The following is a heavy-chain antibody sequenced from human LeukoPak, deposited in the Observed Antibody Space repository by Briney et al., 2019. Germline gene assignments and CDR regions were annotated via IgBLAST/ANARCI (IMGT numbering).Heavy chain of an antibody. CDR3: AATSTVTTGSTYYGMDV. CDR1: GFTFSTSA. D-gene: IGHD4-17*01. Sequence: SVRVSCKASGFTFSTSAVQWVRQARGQGLEWMGWIVVASGHTNYAQRLHERVTITRDMSTSTAYMELSSLRSEDTAVYYCAATSTVTTGSTYYGMDVWGQGTTVTVSS. CDR2: IVVASGHT. V-gene: IGHV1-58*01. J-gene: IGHJ6*02.